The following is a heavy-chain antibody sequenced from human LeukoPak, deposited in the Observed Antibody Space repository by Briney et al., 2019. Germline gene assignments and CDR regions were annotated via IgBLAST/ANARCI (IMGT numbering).Heavy chain of an antibody. D-gene: IGHD1-26*01. CDR3: ARGNRVGDTTKNYYFDY. J-gene: IGHJ4*02. Sequence: ASVTVSCKASGYTFTGYYMHWVRQAPGKGLEWMGWINPNSGGTNYAQTFQGRVTMTRDTSISTAYMELSRLRSDDTAVYYCARGNRVGDTTKNYYFDYWGQGTLVTVSS. CDR1: GYTFTGYY. CDR2: INPNSGGT. V-gene: IGHV1-2*02.